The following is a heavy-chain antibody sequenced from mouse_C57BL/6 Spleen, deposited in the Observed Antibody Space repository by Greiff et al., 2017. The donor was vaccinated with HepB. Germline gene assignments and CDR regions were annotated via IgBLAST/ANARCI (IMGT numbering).Heavy chain of an antibody. Sequence: QVQLQQPGAELVKPGASVKMSCKASGYTFTSYWITWVKQRPGQGLEWIGDIYPGSGSTNYNEKFKSKATLTVDTSSSTAYMQLSSLTSEDSAVYYCARRGTGTGPSIAMDYWGQGTSVTVSS. D-gene: IGHD4-1*01. J-gene: IGHJ4*01. CDR2: IYPGSGST. CDR1: GYTFTSYW. V-gene: IGHV1-55*01. CDR3: ARRGTGTGPSIAMDY.